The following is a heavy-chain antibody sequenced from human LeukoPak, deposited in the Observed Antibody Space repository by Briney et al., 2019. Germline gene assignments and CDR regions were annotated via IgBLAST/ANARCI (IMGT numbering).Heavy chain of an antibody. J-gene: IGHJ4*02. CDR1: GYTFTSYG. V-gene: IGHV1-18*01. CDR2: TSAYNGNT. D-gene: IGHD2-15*01. Sequence: GASVTVSCKASGYTFTSYGISWVRQAPGQGLEWMGWTSAYNGNTNYAQKLQGRVTMTTDTSTSTAYMELRSLRSEDTAVYYCARDPSGYCSGGSCYYRRFDYWGQGTLVTVSS. CDR3: ARDPSGYCSGGSCYYRRFDY.